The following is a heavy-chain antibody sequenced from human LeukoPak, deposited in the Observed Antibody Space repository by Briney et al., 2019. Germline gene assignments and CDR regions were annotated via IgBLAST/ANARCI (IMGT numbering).Heavy chain of an antibody. J-gene: IGHJ5*02. D-gene: IGHD2-15*01. Sequence: SETLSLTCTVSGGSISSYYWSWIRQPAGKGLEWVGRIYTSGSTNYNPSLKSRVTMSVDTSKNQFSLKLSSVTAADTAVYYCARDSHKDRRKRDWFDPWGQGTLVTVSS. CDR3: ARDSHKDRRKRDWFDP. CDR1: GGSISSYY. CDR2: IYTSGST. V-gene: IGHV4-4*07.